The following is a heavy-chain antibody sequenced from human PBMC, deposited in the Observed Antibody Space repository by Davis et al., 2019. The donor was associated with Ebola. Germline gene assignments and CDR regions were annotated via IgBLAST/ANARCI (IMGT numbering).Heavy chain of an antibody. J-gene: IGHJ4*02. CDR2: ISSSGGST. Sequence: GESLKISCTDSVITFSSYAMTWVRQAPGKGLEWVSAISSSGGSTYYADSVKGRFTISRDNSKNTLYLQINSLRGEDSAVYYCAKDPLGHTGESDYWGQGTLVTVSS. CDR1: VITFSSYA. CDR3: AKDPLGHTGESDY. V-gene: IGHV3-23*01. D-gene: IGHD2-8*02.